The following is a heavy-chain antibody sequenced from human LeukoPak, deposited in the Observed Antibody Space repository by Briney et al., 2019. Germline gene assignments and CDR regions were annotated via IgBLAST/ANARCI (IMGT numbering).Heavy chain of an antibody. CDR1: GGSISSGGYS. D-gene: IGHD4-17*01. J-gene: IGHJ4*02. CDR3: AALGNYGDYVGYYFDY. CDR2: IYHSGGT. Sequence: SQTLSLTCAVSGGSISSGGYSWSWIRQPPGKGLEWIGYIYHSGGTYYNPSLKSRVTISVDRSKNQFSLKLSSVTAADTAVYYCAALGNYGDYVGYYFDYWGQGTLVTVSS. V-gene: IGHV4-30-2*01.